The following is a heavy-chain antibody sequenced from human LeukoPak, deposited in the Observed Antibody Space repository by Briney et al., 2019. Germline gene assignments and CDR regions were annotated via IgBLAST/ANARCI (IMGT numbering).Heavy chain of an antibody. CDR3: ARDFAVTTAYYYGMDV. D-gene: IGHD4-17*01. CDR2: INHSGST. Sequence: SETLSLTCAVYGESFSGYYWSWIRQPPGKGLEWIGEINHSGSTNYNPSLKSRVTISVDTSQNQVSLKLRSMTAADTAVYYCARDFAVTTAYYYGMDVWGQGTTVTVSS. V-gene: IGHV4-34*01. J-gene: IGHJ6*02. CDR1: GESFSGYY.